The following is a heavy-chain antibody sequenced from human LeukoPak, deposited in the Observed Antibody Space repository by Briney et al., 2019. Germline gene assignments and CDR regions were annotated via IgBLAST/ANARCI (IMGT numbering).Heavy chain of an antibody. J-gene: IGHJ4*02. D-gene: IGHD5-18*01. Sequence: GGSLRLSCSASGFTFRSYWMSWVRQAPGKGLEWVANIKEDGSDKYYVDSVKGRFTISRDNAKNSLYLQMNSLRVEDTAVYYCARDDGIRTVDYWGQGALVTVSS. V-gene: IGHV3-7*03. CDR2: IKEDGSDK. CDR3: ARDDGIRTVDY. CDR1: GFTFRSYW.